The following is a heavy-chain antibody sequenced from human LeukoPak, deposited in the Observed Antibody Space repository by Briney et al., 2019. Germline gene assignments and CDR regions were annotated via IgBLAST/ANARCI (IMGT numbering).Heavy chain of an antibody. CDR3: AGFSGSYSVNWFDP. V-gene: IGHV4-59*01. CDR2: IYYSGST. CDR1: GGSISSYY. Sequence: SETLSLTCTVSGGSISSYYWSWIRQPPGKGLEWIGYIYYSGSTNYNPSLKSRVTISVDTSKNQFSLKLSSVTAADTAVYYCAGFSGSYSVNWFDPWGQGTLVTVSS. D-gene: IGHD1-26*01. J-gene: IGHJ5*02.